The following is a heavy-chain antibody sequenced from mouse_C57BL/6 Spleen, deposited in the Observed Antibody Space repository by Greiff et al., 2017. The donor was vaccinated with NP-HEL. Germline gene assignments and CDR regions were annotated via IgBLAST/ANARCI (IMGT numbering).Heavy chain of an antibody. J-gene: IGHJ4*01. CDR3: ARHGLYGYDVPRAMDY. CDR2: ISSGGSYT. D-gene: IGHD2-2*01. V-gene: IGHV5-6*01. Sequence: EVKLMESGGDLVKPGGSLKLSCAASGFTFSSYGMSWVRQTPDKRLEWVATISSGGSYTYYPDSVKGRFTISRDNAKNTLYLQMSSLKSEDTAMYYCARHGLYGYDVPRAMDYWGQGTSVTVSS. CDR1: GFTFSSYG.